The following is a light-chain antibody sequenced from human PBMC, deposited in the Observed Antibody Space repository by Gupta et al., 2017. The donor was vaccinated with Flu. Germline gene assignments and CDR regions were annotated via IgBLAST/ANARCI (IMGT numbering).Light chain of an antibody. Sequence: EIVLTQSPGTLSLSPGERATLSCRASQSVSSSYLAWYQQKPGQAPRLLNYGSSSRATGIPERFSGSGSGADFTLTISRLEAEDFAVYYCQQYGSSPLTFGGGTKVEIK. V-gene: IGKV3-20*01. J-gene: IGKJ4*01. CDR3: QQYGSSPLT. CDR2: GSS. CDR1: QSVSSSY.